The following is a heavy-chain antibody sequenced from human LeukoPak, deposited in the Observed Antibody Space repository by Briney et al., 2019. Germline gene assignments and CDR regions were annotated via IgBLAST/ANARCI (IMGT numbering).Heavy chain of an antibody. J-gene: IGHJ6*03. CDR3: ARGYASRSRGPMDV. Sequence: SETLSLTCTVSGVSISSSYSYWGWIRQPPGKGLEWIGYIYYSGSTNYNPSLKSRVTISIDTSKNQFSLKLSSVTTADTAVYYCARGYASRSRGPMDVWGKGTTVTVSS. D-gene: IGHD3-16*01. CDR1: GVSISSSYSY. V-gene: IGHV4-61*05. CDR2: IYYSGST.